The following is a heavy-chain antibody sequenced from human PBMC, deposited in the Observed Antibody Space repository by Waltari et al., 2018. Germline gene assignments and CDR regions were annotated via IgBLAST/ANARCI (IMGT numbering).Heavy chain of an antibody. CDR1: GGTFSSYD. D-gene: IGHD6-19*01. J-gene: IGHJ4*02. CDR3: ARNVSSGWYYFDY. Sequence: QVQLVQSGAEVKKPGSSVTVSGNDSGGTFSSYDIRRVRQAPGKGLEWMGRIIPIFGTANYAQKFQGRVTITADKSTSTAYMELSSLRSEDTAVYYCARNVSSGWYYFDYWGQGTLVTVSS. CDR2: IIPIFGTA. V-gene: IGHV1-69*08.